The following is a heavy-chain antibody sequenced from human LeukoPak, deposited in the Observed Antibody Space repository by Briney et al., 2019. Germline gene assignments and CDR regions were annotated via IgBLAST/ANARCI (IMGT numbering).Heavy chain of an antibody. CDR2: IDGSIGST. Sequence: GGSLRLSCAASGFTFSSYAMSWVRQAPGKGLECVSSIDGSIGSTYYADSVKGRFTISRDNSKNTLYLQMNSLRAEDTALYYCAKAPPYSSGWIQYYFDYWGQGTLVTVSS. CDR3: AKAPPYSSGWIQYYFDY. D-gene: IGHD6-19*01. J-gene: IGHJ4*02. CDR1: GFTFSSYA. V-gene: IGHV3-23*01.